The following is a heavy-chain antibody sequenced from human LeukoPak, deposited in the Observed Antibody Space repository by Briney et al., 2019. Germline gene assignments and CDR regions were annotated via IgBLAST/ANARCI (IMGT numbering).Heavy chain of an antibody. CDR3: ARASVVVTAIDY. V-gene: IGHV4-59*11. J-gene: IGHJ4*02. CDR2: IYYSGST. D-gene: IGHD2-21*02. Sequence: ASETLSLTCTVSGGSISGHYWSWIQQPPGKGLEWIGYIYYSGSTNYNPSLKSRVTISVDTSKNQFSLKLSSVTAADTAVYYCARASVVVTAIDYWGQGTLVTVSS. CDR1: GGSISGHY.